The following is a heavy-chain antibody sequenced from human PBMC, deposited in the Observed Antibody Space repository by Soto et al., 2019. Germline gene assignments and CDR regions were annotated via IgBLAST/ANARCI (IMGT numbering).Heavy chain of an antibody. CDR1: GYTFSDYY. V-gene: IGHV1-2*02. CDR2: ISPKSGGA. Sequence: ASVKVSCKAGGYTFSDYYIQWVRQAPGQGLEYMGWISPKSGGAAYAQKFQGRVTMTRDMSITTVYMELNNLSPDDTAVYYCGRGRSGQIVVFYWGQGTPLTVSS. J-gene: IGHJ4*02. D-gene: IGHD5-12*01. CDR3: GRGRSGQIVVFY.